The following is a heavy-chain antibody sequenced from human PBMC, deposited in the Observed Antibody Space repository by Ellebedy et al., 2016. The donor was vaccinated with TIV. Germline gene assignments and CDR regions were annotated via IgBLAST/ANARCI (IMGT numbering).Heavy chain of an antibody. Sequence: AASVKVSCKASGYTFTSYGISWVRQAPGQGLEWMGWISAYNGNTNYAQKLQGRVTITRDTSASTAYMELSSLRSEDTAVYYCARGSISSSWYGVVDYWGQGTLVTVSS. D-gene: IGHD6-13*01. CDR3: ARGSISSSWYGVVDY. J-gene: IGHJ4*02. CDR1: GYTFTSYG. CDR2: ISAYNGNT. V-gene: IGHV1-18*01.